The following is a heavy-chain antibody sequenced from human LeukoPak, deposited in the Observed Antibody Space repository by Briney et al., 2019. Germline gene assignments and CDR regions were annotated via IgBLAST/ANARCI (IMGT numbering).Heavy chain of an antibody. CDR2: IYYSGST. V-gene: IGHV4-59*08. D-gene: IGHD1-26*01. Sequence: SETLFLTCTVSGGSISSYYWGWIRQPPGKGLEWIGYIYYSGSTNYDPSLKSRVTISVDTSKNQFSLRLSSVTAADTAVYYCARQRAGPLHYFDYWGQGTLVTVSS. CDR3: ARQRAGPLHYFDY. J-gene: IGHJ4*02. CDR1: GGSISSYY.